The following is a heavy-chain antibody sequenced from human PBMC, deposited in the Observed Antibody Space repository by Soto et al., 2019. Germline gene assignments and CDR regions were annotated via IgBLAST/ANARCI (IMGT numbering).Heavy chain of an antibody. V-gene: IGHV3-11*01. CDR2: ISSSGSTI. J-gene: IGHJ4*02. D-gene: IGHD4-17*01. CDR1: GFAFSDPY. CDR3: ARGGASVTTPFDY. Sequence: QVQLVESGGGLVKPGGSLRLSCGASGFAFSDPYMSWIRQAPGKGLEWISYISSSGSTIYYADSVNGRFTNSRDNAKKSLYLQMDSLTADDTAVYYGARGGASVTTPFDYWGQGTQVTVSS.